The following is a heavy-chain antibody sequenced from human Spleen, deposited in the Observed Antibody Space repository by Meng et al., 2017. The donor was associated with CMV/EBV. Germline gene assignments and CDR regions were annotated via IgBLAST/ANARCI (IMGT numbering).Heavy chain of an antibody. Sequence: LKLSCTASGFTFTNAWMNWVRQAQGKGLEWVGHIRSKSNGGTTNYAAPVKDRFTISRDDSKNTLYLQMNSLKTEDTAVYYCVISPFDPWGQGTLVTVSS. CDR1: GFTFTNAW. J-gene: IGHJ5*02. D-gene: IGHD3-3*02. CDR2: IRSKSNGGTT. V-gene: IGHV3-15*01. CDR3: VISPFDP.